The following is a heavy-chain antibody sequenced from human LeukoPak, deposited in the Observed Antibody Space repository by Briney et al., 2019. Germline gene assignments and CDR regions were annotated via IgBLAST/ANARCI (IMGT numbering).Heavy chain of an antibody. V-gene: IGHV4-39*01. D-gene: IGHD3/OR15-3a*01. CDR3: ARHFGT. J-gene: IGHJ4*02. Sequence: GSLRLSCTAAGFSLSMYWMSWVRQPPGKGLEWIGSIYYSGSTYYNPSLKSRVTISVDTSKNQFSLKLRSVTAADTAVHYCARHFGTWGQGTLVTVSS. CDR1: GFSLSMYW. CDR2: IYYSGST.